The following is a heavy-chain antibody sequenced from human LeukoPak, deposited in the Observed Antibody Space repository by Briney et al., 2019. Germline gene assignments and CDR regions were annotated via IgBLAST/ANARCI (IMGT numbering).Heavy chain of an antibody. CDR1: GYSFTSYW. D-gene: IGHD2-15*01. Sequence: GESLKISCKGSGYSFTSYWIGWVRQMPGKGLEWMGIIYPGDSDTRYSPSFQGQVTISADKSISTAYLQWSSLKASDTAMYYCARYGKLPPSYYYYYMDVWGKGTTVTVSS. J-gene: IGHJ6*03. V-gene: IGHV5-51*01. CDR2: IYPGDSDT. CDR3: ARYGKLPPSYYYYYMDV.